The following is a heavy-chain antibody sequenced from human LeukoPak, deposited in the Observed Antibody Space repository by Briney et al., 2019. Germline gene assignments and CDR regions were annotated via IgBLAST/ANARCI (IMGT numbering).Heavy chain of an antibody. J-gene: IGHJ4*02. CDR1: GFTFSSYS. CDR2: ISSSSSYI. D-gene: IGHD3-22*01. V-gene: IGHV3-21*01. CDR3: ARVQTNYYDSSGYYTIDY. Sequence: GGSLRLSCAASGFTFSSYSMNWVRQAPGKGLEWVSSISSSSSYIYYADSVKGRFTISRDNAKNSLYPQMNSLRAEDTAVYYCARVQTNYYDSSGYYTIDYWGQGTLVTVSS.